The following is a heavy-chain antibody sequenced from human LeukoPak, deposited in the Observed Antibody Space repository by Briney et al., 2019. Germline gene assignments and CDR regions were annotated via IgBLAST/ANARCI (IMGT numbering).Heavy chain of an antibody. J-gene: IGHJ6*02. D-gene: IGHD2-2*01. Sequence: PSETLSLTCTVSGGSISSGGYYWSWIRQHPGKGLEWIGYIYYSGSTYYNPSLKSRVTISVDTSKNQFSLKLSSVTAADTAVYYCARGPYCSSTSCYPYYYYGMDVWGQGTTVTVSS. V-gene: IGHV4-31*03. CDR1: GGSISSGGYY. CDR2: IYYSGST. CDR3: ARGPYCSSTSCYPYYYYGMDV.